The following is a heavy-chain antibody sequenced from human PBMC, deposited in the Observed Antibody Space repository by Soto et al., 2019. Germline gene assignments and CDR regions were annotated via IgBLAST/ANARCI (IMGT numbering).Heavy chain of an antibody. CDR1: GGSVSSGDYF. V-gene: IGHV4-61*08. D-gene: IGHD3-10*01. CDR2: IYYSGST. J-gene: IGHJ6*02. CDR3: ARSPNYYYYGFGV. Sequence: LETLSLTCTVSGGSVSSGDYFWSWLRQSPGKQLEWIAYIYYSGSTNYNPSLKSRATISVDTSKSQVSLTLTSMTAADAALYYCARSPNYYYYGFGVWGQGTAVTVSS.